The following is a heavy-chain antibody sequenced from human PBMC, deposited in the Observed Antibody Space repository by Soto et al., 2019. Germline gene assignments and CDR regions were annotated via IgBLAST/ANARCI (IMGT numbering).Heavy chain of an antibody. V-gene: IGHV3-7*01. D-gene: IGHD1-20*01. CDR2: IKEDGSEQ. Sequence: EVQLVESGGGLVQPGGSLRLSCAASGFIFSTYRMTWVRQAPGRGLEWVANIKEDGSEQYYVDSVKGRFIISRDNAKNSLYLQMNSLRAEDTALYYCASWYNYNLGHYWGQGTLVTVSS. J-gene: IGHJ4*02. CDR3: ASWYNYNLGHY. CDR1: GFIFSTYR.